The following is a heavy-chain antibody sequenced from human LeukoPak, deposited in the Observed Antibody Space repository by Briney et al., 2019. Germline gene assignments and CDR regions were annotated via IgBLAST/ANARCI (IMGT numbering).Heavy chain of an antibody. CDR1: GYSISSGYY. Sequence: SETLSLTCTVSGYSISSGYYWGWIRQPPGKGLEWIGSIYHSGSTYYNPSLKSRVTMSVDTSKNQFSLKLSSVTAADTAVYYCATDSITCSSTSCYAYFDPWGQGTLVTVSS. D-gene: IGHD2-2*01. CDR3: ATDSITCSSTSCYAYFDP. V-gene: IGHV4-38-2*02. CDR2: IYHSGST. J-gene: IGHJ5*02.